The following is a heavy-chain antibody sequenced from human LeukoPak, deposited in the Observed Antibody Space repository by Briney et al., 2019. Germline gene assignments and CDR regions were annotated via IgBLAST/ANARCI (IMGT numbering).Heavy chain of an antibody. CDR2: INHSGST. CDR3: ARGERIAARPFYYYYYGMDV. J-gene: IGHJ6*02. D-gene: IGHD6-6*01. Sequence: SETLSLTCAVYGGSFSGYYWSWIRQPPGKGREWIGEINHSGSTNYNPSLKSRVTISVDTSKNQFSLKLSSVTAADTAVYYCARGERIAARPFYYYYYGMDVWGQGTTVTVSS. CDR1: GGSFSGYY. V-gene: IGHV4-34*01.